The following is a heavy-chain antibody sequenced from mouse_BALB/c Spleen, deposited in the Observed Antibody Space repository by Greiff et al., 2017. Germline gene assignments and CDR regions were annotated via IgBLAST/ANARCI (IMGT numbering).Heavy chain of an antibody. CDR2: INPSTGYT. D-gene: IGHD2-1*01. CDR1: GYTFTSYW. V-gene: IGHV1-7*01. Sequence: QVQLQQSGAELAKPGASVKMSCKASGYTFTSYWMHWVKQRPGQGLEWIGYINPSTGYTEYNQKFKDKATLTADKSSSTAYMQLSSLTSEDSAVYYCARRNYYGNYEDAMDYWGQGTSVTVAS. J-gene: IGHJ4*01. CDR3: ARRNYYGNYEDAMDY.